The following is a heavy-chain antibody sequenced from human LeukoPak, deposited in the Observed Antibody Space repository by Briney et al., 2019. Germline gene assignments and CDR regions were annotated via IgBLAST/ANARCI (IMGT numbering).Heavy chain of an antibody. J-gene: IGHJ4*02. D-gene: IGHD2-15*01. Sequence: ASVKVSCKASGGTFSSYAISWVRQAPGQGLEWMGGIIPIFGTANYAQKFQGRVTITADESTSTAYMELSSLRSEDTAVYYCARSSALCSGGSCYSSFDYWGQGTLVTVSS. CDR2: IIPIFGTA. CDR1: GGTFSSYA. V-gene: IGHV1-69*13. CDR3: ARSSALCSGGSCYSSFDY.